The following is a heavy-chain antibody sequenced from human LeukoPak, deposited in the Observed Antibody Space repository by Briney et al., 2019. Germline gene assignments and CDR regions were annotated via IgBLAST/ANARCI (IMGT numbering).Heavy chain of an antibody. Sequence: GGSLRLSCAASGFTMSHYGVSWARKAPGKGLEWISGIRSAVETTHYADSVKGRFIISRDNSKNALSLQLNSLRPEDTALYYCAKHFCTGLDCSLFDSWGQGTLVTVSS. D-gene: IGHD3/OR15-3a*01. V-gene: IGHV3-23*01. CDR3: AKHFCTGLDCSLFDS. CDR2: IRSAVETT. J-gene: IGHJ4*02. CDR1: GFTMSHYG.